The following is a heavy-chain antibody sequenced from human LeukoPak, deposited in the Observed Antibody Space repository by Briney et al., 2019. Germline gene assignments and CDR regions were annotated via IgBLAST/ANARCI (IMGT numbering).Heavy chain of an antibody. Sequence: PSETLSLTCTVSGGSISSYYWSWIRQPPGKGLEWIGYIYYSGSTNYNPSLKSRVTISVDTSKNQFSLKLSSVTAADTAVYYCARGGNDILTGYYNYGMDVWGQGTTVTVSS. CDR3: ARGGNDILTGYYNYGMDV. CDR2: IYYSGST. J-gene: IGHJ6*02. CDR1: GGSISSYY. D-gene: IGHD3-9*01. V-gene: IGHV4-59*01.